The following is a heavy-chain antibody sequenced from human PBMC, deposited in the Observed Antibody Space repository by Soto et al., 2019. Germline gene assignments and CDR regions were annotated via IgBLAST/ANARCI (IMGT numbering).Heavy chain of an antibody. CDR2: IIPILGIA. Sequence: QVQLVQSGAEVKKPGSSVKVSCKASGGTFSSYTISWVRQAPGQGLEWMGRIIPILGIANYAQKFQGRVTITADKSTSTAYRELSSLRSEDTAVYYCARDSGDGYNWGGGQGTLVTVSS. D-gene: IGHD5-12*01. CDR3: ARDSGDGYNWG. J-gene: IGHJ4*02. V-gene: IGHV1-69*08. CDR1: GGTFSSYT.